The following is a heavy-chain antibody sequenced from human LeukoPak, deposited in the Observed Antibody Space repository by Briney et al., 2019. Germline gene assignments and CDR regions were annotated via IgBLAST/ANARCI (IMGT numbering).Heavy chain of an antibody. Sequence: GGSLRLSCAASGFTVSSNYMSWVRQAPGKGLEWVSVIYSGGSTYYADSVKGRFTISRDNSKNTLYLQMNSLRAEDTAVYYCARLPGLPRRRRHDAFDIWGQGTMVTVSS. J-gene: IGHJ3*02. CDR1: GFTVSSNY. CDR3: ARLPGLPRRRRHDAFDI. D-gene: IGHD1-1*01. V-gene: IGHV3-66*04. CDR2: IYSGGST.